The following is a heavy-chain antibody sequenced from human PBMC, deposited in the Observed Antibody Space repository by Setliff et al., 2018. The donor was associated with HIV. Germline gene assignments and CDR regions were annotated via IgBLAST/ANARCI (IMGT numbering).Heavy chain of an antibody. CDR1: GYTFTTYY. V-gene: IGHV1-46*01. J-gene: IGHJ4*02. CDR2: INPSGGST. D-gene: IGHD5-12*01. Sequence: SVTVSCKASGYTFTTYYIHWVRQAPGQGLEWLGVINPSGGSTSYAQKFQGRVTMTRGTSTGTVYMELRSLRSEDTAVYYCARVGERWLQFYYFDNWGQGTLVTVSS. CDR3: ARVGERWLQFYYFDN.